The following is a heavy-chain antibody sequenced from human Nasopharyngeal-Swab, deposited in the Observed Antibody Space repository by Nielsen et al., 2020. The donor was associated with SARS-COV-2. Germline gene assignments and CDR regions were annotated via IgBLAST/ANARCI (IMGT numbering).Heavy chain of an antibody. J-gene: IGHJ4*02. CDR3: ARGGRGIFGVVTNFDY. D-gene: IGHD3-3*01. Sequence: SETLSLTCTVSGGSINSCYWSWIRQPPGKGLEWIGYIYYSGSTNYNPSLKSRVTISVDTSKNQFSLKLSSVTAADTAVYYCARGGRGIFGVVTNFDYWGQGTLVTVSS. V-gene: IGHV4-59*01. CDR2: IYYSGST. CDR1: GGSINSCY.